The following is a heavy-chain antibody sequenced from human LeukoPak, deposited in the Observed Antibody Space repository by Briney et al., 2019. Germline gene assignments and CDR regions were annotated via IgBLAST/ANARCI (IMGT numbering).Heavy chain of an antibody. CDR3: GRQYCSGGSCYSAFDI. CDR2: INSEGSRT. D-gene: IGHD2-15*01. CDR1: GFTFSSYW. J-gene: IGHJ3*02. Sequence: PGGTLRLSCAASGFTFSSYWMHWVRQAPGKGLMWVSRINSEGSRTFYADSVKGRFTISRDNAKNSLYLQMNSLRAEDTAVYFCGRQYCSGGSCYSAFDIWGQGTMVTVSS. V-gene: IGHV3-74*01.